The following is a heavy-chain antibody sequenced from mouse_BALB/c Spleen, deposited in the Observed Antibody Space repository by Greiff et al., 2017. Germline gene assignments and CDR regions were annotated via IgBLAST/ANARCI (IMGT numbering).Heavy chain of an antibody. CDR1: GFTFSSYT. Sequence: EVQRVESGGGLVKPGGSLKLSCAASGFTFSSYTMSWVRQTPEKRLEWVATISSGGSYTYYPDSVKGRFTISRDNAKNTLYLQMSSLKSEDTAMYYCTRDQPMDYWGQGTSVTVSS. CDR2: ISSGGSYT. V-gene: IGHV5-6-4*01. CDR3: TRDQPMDY. J-gene: IGHJ4*01.